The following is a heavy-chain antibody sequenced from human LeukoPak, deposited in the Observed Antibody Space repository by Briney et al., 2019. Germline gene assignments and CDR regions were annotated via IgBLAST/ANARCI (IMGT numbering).Heavy chain of an antibody. D-gene: IGHD3-3*01. CDR2: INPNSGGT. CDR1: GYTFTGYY. Sequence: GASVKVSCKASGYTFTGYYMHWVRQAPGQGLEWMGWINPNSGGTNYAQKFQGRVTMTRDTSISTAYMELSRLRSDDTAVYYCAREADYDFWSGRFPGGYYMDVWGKGTTVTVSS. V-gene: IGHV1-2*02. J-gene: IGHJ6*03. CDR3: AREADYDFWSGRFPGGYYMDV.